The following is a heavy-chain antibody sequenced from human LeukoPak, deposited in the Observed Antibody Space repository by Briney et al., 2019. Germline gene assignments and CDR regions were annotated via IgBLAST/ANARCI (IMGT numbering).Heavy chain of an antibody. D-gene: IGHD4-11*01. Sequence: GGSLRLSCAASGFTFSSYGMHWVRQAPGKGLEWVAVIWYDGSNKYYADSVKGRFTISRDNSKNTLYLQMNSLRAEDTAVYYCARPTTVTSVYAFDIWGQGTMVTVSS. CDR3: ARPTTVTSVYAFDI. J-gene: IGHJ3*02. CDR2: IWYDGSNK. CDR1: GFTFSSYG. V-gene: IGHV3-33*01.